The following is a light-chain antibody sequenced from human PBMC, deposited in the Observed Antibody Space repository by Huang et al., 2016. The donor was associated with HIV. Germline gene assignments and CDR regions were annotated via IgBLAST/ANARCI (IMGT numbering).Light chain of an antibody. Sequence: EILLTQSPDTLSLSPGERATLSCRASQSVNNNYLAWYQQKPGQAPRLLIYRASTRATGIPDRFSGSGSATDFTLTISRLEPDDFAVYYCQQFGSSPPYSFGQGTKLEIK. V-gene: IGKV3-20*01. CDR3: QQFGSSPPYS. CDR1: QSVNNNY. J-gene: IGKJ2*03. CDR2: RAS.